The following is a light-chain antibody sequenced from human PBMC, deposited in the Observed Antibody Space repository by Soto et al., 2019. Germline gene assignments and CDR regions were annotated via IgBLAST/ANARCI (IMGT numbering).Light chain of an antibody. CDR2: STD. CDR3: VLYMGSGISV. CDR1: SGSVSTNHY. Sequence: QTVVTQEPSFSVSPGGIVTLTCGLTSGSVSTNHYPSWYQQTPGQAPRTLIYSTDTRSSGVPDRFSGSILGNKAALTITGAQADDEADYYCVLYMGSGISVFGGGTKLTVL. J-gene: IGLJ3*02. V-gene: IGLV8-61*01.